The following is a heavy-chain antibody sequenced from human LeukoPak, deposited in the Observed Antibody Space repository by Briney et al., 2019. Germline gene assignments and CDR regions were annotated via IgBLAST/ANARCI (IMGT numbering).Heavy chain of an antibody. CDR3: ARERLGFFEY. D-gene: IGHD3-9*01. Sequence: ASETLSLTCSVSYSSFSSDYFWGWIRQPPGKGLEWIGYIFYSGSTNYNPSLKSRVTISLDTSKNQFSLKLSSVTSADTAVYYCARERLGFFEYWGQGTLVTVSS. V-gene: IGHV4-61*01. J-gene: IGHJ4*02. CDR2: IFYSGST. CDR1: YSSFSSDYF.